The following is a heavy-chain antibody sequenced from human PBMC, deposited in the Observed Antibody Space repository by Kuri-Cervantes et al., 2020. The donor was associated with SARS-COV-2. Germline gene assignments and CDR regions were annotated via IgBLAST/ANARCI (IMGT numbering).Heavy chain of an antibody. CDR3: AKELNEGYSSSWYFDY. V-gene: IGHV3-23*01. CDR1: GFTFSSYA. Sequence: GSLRLSCAASGFTFSSYAMSWVRQAPGKGLEWVSAISGSGGSTYYADSVKGRFTISRDNSKNTLYLQMNSLRAEDTAVYYCAKELNEGYSSSWYFDYWGQGTLVTVSS. CDR2: ISGSGGST. D-gene: IGHD6-13*01. J-gene: IGHJ4*02.